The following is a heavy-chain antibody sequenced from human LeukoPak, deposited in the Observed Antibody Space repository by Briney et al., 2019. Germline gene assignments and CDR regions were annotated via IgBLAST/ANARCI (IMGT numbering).Heavy chain of an antibody. V-gene: IGHV3-74*01. Sequence: GGSLRLSCAASGFTFSSYWMHWVRQAPGKGLVWVAHILNDGGSTSYADSVKGRFIISRDNAKNTLSLQMNSLRAEDTAVYYCVRHNYGYDYWGQGTPVTVSS. CDR3: VRHNYGYDY. CDR1: GFTFSSYW. CDR2: ILNDGGST. D-gene: IGHD5-18*01. J-gene: IGHJ4*02.